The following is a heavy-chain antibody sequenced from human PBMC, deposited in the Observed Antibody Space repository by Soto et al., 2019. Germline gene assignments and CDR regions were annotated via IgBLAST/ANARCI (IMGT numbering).Heavy chain of an antibody. CDR2: ISHDGTNK. V-gene: IGHV3-30*18. CDR1: GFTFSSYG. Sequence: QVQLVESGGGVVQPGRSLRLSCAASGFTFSSYGMHWVRQAPGKGLEWMSVISHDGTNKYYADYVPGRFTMYRDNSKNTLYLQMNSLRTEDTAVYYCAKDMGSGWSGVAVEIWGQGTMVTVSS. CDR3: AKDMGSGWSGVAVEI. J-gene: IGHJ3*02. D-gene: IGHD6-19*01.